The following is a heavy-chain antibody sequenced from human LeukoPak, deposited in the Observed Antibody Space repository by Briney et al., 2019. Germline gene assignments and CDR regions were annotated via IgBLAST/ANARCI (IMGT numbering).Heavy chain of an antibody. CDR1: GFTFSSYG. CDR2: IRYDGSNK. D-gene: IGHD3-22*01. Sequence: PGGSLRLSCAASGFTFSSYGMHWVRQAPGKGLEWVAFIRYDGSNKYYADSVKGRFTISRDNSKNTLYLQMNSLRAEDTAVYYCAKVNEYYDSGNYWGQGTLVTVSS. CDR3: AKVNEYYDSGNY. J-gene: IGHJ4*02. V-gene: IGHV3-30*02.